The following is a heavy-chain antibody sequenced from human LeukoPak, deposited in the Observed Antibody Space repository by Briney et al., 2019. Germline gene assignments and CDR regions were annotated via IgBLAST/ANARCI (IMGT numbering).Heavy chain of an antibody. CDR1: GGSMSNYY. CDR2: VYYSGST. J-gene: IGHJ4*02. Sequence: PSETLSLTCTVSGGSMSNYYWSWIRQPPGKGLEWIGYVYYSGSTNYNPSLKGRVTISVDTSKNQFSLKLSSVTAADTALYYCARRYGDLTPCFDYWGQGTLVTVSS. D-gene: IGHD4-17*01. CDR3: ARRYGDLTPCFDY. V-gene: IGHV4-59*01.